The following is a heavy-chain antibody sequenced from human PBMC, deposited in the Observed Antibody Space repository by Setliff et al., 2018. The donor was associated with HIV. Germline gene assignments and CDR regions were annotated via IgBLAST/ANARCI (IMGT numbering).Heavy chain of an antibody. CDR2: INPNSGGT. CDR1: GYTFTGYF. CDR3: ARAEIYYCTGGNCAQGAFDI. J-gene: IGHJ3*02. Sequence: GASVKVSCKASGYTFTGYFMHWVRQAPGQGLEFMGWINPNSGGTNYPQKFQGRVTMSSDTSINTAYMELSRLRSDDTAMYYCARAEIYYCTGGNCAQGAFDIWGQGTMVTVS. D-gene: IGHD2-15*01. V-gene: IGHV1-2*02.